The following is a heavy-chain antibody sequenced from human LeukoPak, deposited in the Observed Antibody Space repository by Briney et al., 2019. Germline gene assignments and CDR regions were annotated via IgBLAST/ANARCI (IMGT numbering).Heavy chain of an antibody. D-gene: IGHD6-19*01. Sequence: PGGSLRLSCAPSGFTFSSYAMSWVRQAPEKGLEWVSAISGSGGSTYYADSVKGRFTISRDNSKNTLYLQMNSLRAEDTAVYYCAKDHYSSGWYPTPFDYWGQGTLVTVSS. CDR1: GFTFSSYA. CDR2: ISGSGGST. V-gene: IGHV3-23*01. J-gene: IGHJ4*02. CDR3: AKDHYSSGWYPTPFDY.